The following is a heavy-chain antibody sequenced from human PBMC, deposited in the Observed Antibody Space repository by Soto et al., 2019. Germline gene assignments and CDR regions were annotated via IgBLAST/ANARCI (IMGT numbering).Heavy chain of an antibody. V-gene: IGHV1-18*01. J-gene: IGHJ5*02. Sequence: ASVKVSCKASGYTFTSYGISWVRQAPGQGLEWMGWISAYNGNTNYAQKLQGRVTMTTDTSTSTAYMELRSLRSDDTAVYYCARADYDSSGHNWLDPWGQGTLVTVSS. D-gene: IGHD3-22*01. CDR3: ARADYDSSGHNWLDP. CDR1: GYTFTSYG. CDR2: ISAYNGNT.